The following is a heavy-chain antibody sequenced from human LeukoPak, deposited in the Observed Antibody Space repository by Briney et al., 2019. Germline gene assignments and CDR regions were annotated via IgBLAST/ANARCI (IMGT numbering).Heavy chain of an antibody. CDR3: ARGVDTAIISYFDY. CDR2: IYYSGSN. D-gene: IGHD5-18*01. J-gene: IGHJ4*02. CDR1: GGSISSGGYY. Sequence: SETLSLTCNVSGGSISSGGYYWSWIRPHPGKGLEWIGYIYYSGSNYYNPSLKSRVTISVDTSKNQFSLKLSSVTAADTAVYYCARGVDTAIISYFDYWGQGTLVTVSS. V-gene: IGHV4-31*03.